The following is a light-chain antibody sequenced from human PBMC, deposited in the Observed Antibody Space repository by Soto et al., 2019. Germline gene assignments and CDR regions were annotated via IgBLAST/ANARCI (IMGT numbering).Light chain of an antibody. J-gene: IGKJ2*01. CDR3: QQFGHPLHT. CDR1: QSVASAY. CDR2: GAS. V-gene: IGKV3-20*01. Sequence: EIVLTQSPGTLSLSPGERATLSCRASQSVASAYLAWYQQKPGPAPRLLIDGASRRATGIQDWFSVSESETEFTLTSSRLDPEDFAVYYCQQFGHPLHTFGQGTKLEIK.